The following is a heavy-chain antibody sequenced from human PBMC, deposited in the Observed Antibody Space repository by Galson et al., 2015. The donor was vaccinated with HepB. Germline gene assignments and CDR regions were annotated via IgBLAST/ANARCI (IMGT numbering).Heavy chain of an antibody. CDR2: INAGNGNT. CDR3: ARSYRIAVAGTKGLYGMDV. Sequence: SVKVSCKASGYTFTSYAMHWVRQAPGQRLEWMGWINAGNGNTKYSQKFQGRVTITRDTSASTAYMELSSLRSEDTAVYYCARSYRIAVAGTKGLYGMDVWGHGTTVAVSS. V-gene: IGHV1-3*01. J-gene: IGHJ6*02. CDR1: GYTFTSYA. D-gene: IGHD6-19*01.